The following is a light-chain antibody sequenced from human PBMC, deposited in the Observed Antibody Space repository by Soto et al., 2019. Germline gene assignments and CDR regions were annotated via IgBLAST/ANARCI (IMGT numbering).Light chain of an antibody. V-gene: IGKV1-39*01. CDR1: QSISSY. Sequence: DIQMTQSPSSLSSSFGDRVTITCRASQSISSYVSWYQQKPGKAPKLLIYAASRLQSGVPSRFSGSRSGTDFTLTISSMQPEYFATYYCQQSYSRVTFGQGTKVDIK. CDR3: QQSYSRVT. CDR2: AAS. J-gene: IGKJ1*01.